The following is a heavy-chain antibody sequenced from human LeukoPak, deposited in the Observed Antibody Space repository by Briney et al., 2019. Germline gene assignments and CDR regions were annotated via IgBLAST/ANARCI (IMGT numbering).Heavy chain of an antibody. Sequence: ASVKVSCKASGGTSSSYAISWVRQAPGQGLEWMGGIIPIFGTANYAQKFQGRVTITADKSTSTAYMELSSLRSEDTAVYYCARDPLAVAGTGYYYYYYMDVWGKGTTVTVSS. V-gene: IGHV1-69*06. CDR1: GGTSSSYA. D-gene: IGHD6-19*01. J-gene: IGHJ6*03. CDR2: IIPIFGTA. CDR3: ARDPLAVAGTGYYYYYYMDV.